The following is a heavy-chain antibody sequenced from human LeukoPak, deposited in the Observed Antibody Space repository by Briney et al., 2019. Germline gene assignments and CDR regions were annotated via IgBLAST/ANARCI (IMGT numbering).Heavy chain of an antibody. D-gene: IGHD1-1*01. V-gene: IGHV5-51*01. CDR2: IYPGNSDT. CDR1: GYTFTSWW. CDR3: ARHGGYTWNDIYFDR. Sequence: GESLKISCKGSGYTFTSWWIGWVRQIPGKGLEWMGIIYPGNSDTRYSPSFQGQVTISADRSISTAYLQWSSLTASDTAIYYCARHGGYTWNDIYFDRWGREPWSPSPQ. J-gene: IGHJ5*02.